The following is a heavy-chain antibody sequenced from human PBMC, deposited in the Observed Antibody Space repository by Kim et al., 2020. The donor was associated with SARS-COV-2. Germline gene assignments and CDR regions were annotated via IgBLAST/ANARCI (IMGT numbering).Heavy chain of an antibody. CDR2: IIPIFGTA. Sequence: SVKVSCKASGGTFSSYAISWVRQAPGRGLEWMGGIIPIFGTANYAQKFQGRVTITADESTSTAYMELSSLRSEDTAVYYCARLVAVYWYFDLWGRGTLVTVSS. V-gene: IGHV1-69*13. CDR3: ARLVAVYWYFDL. J-gene: IGHJ2*01. CDR1: GGTFSSYA. D-gene: IGHD2-15*01.